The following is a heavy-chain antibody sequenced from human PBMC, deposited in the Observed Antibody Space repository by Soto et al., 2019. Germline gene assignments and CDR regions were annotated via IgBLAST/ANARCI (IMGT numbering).Heavy chain of an antibody. CDR3: AKGSGVDWLFPACGYFDY. CDR1: GFTFSSYG. J-gene: IGHJ4*02. Sequence: QVQLVESGGGVVQPGRSLRLSCAASGFTFSSYGMHWVRQAPGKGLEWVAVISYDGSNKYYADSVKGRFTISRDNSKNTLYLKMNNLRAEDTAVYYCAKGSGVDWLFPACGYFDYWGQGTLVTVSS. CDR2: ISYDGSNK. D-gene: IGHD3-9*01. V-gene: IGHV3-30*18.